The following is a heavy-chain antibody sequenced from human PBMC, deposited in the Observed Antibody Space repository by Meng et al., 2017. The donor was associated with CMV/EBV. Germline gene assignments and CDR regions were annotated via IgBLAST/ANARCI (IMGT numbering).Heavy chain of an antibody. V-gene: IGHV3-23*03. Sequence: LSLTCAASGFTFSSYAMSWVRQAPGKGLEWVSVIYSGGSSTYYADSVKGRFTISRDNSKNTLYLQMNSLRAEDTAVYYCAKMTYLGFQHWGQGTLVTVSS. CDR3: AKMTYLGFQH. J-gene: IGHJ1*01. CDR1: GFTFSSYA. CDR2: IYSGGSST.